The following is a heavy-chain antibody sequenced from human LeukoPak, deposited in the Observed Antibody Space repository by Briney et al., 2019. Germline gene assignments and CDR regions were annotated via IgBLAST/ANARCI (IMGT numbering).Heavy chain of an antibody. CDR2: IIPIFGTA. Sequence: GASVKVSCKASGGTFSSYAISWVRQAPGQGLEWMGGIIPIFGTANYAQKFQGRVTITADESTSTAYMELSSLRSEDTAVYYCASDRGAVAGIDYWGQGTLVTVSS. D-gene: IGHD6-19*01. CDR3: ASDRGAVAGIDY. CDR1: GGTFSSYA. V-gene: IGHV1-69*13. J-gene: IGHJ4*02.